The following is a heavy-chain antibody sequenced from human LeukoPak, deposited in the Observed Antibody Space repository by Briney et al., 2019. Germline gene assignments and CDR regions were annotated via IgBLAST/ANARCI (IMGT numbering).Heavy chain of an antibody. CDR2: IRYDGSNK. D-gene: IGHD2-2*01. CDR3: AKGSTGGIVVVPAAIYY. CDR1: GFVFSSYG. V-gene: IGHV3-30*02. J-gene: IGHJ4*02. Sequence: PGGSLRLSCAASGFVFSSYGMHWVRQAPGKGLEWVAFIRYDGSNKYYADSVKGRFTISRDNSKNTLYLQMNSLRAEDTAVYYCAKGSTGGIVVVPAAIYYWGQGTLVTVSS.